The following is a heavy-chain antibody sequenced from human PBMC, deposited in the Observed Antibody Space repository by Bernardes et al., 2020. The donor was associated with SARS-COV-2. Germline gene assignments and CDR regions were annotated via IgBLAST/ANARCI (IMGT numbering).Heavy chain of an antibody. CDR3: ARQPQILRMWSRDY. D-gene: IGHD2-21*01. J-gene: IGHJ4*02. V-gene: IGHV4-39*01. Sequence: TLSRTWTVSGDSITSTIYYWGWIRQPPGRGLEWIGSIYYTGNTYYNPSLKSRVTISVDTSKNQFSLKLNSVTAADTAVYYCARQPQILRMWSRDYWGQGTLVTVSS. CDR2: IYYTGNT. CDR1: GDSITSTIYY.